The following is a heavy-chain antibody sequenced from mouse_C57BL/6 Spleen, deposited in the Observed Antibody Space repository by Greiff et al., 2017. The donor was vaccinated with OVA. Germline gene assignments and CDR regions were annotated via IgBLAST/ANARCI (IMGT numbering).Heavy chain of an antibody. CDR1: GYAFSSYW. Sequence: QVQLKESGAELVKPGASVKISCKASGYAFSSYWMNWVKQRPGKGLEWIGQIYPGDGDTNYNGKVKGKATLTADKSSSSAYLQLSSLTSEDSAFYFYARSPGSYYYAMDYWGQGTSVTVSA. V-gene: IGHV1-80*01. CDR2: IYPGDGDT. D-gene: IGHD4-1*01. CDR3: ARSPGSYYYAMDY. J-gene: IGHJ4*01.